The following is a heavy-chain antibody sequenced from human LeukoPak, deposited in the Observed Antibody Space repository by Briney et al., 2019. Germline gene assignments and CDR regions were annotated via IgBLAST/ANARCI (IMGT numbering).Heavy chain of an antibody. CDR2: ISSSSSTM. CDR1: GFTFSTYS. D-gene: IGHD4-17*01. V-gene: IGHV3-48*01. J-gene: IGHJ4*02. CDR3: ASYFHYGDYASLWY. Sequence: TGGSLRLSCAASGFTFSTYSMNWVRQAPGKGLEWVSYISSSSSTMYYADSVKGRFTISRDNSRNTLYLQMNSLRAEDTAVYYCASYFHYGDYASLWYWGQGTLVTVSS.